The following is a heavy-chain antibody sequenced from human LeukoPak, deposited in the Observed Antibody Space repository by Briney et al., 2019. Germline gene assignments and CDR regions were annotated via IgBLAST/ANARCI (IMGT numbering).Heavy chain of an antibody. V-gene: IGHV1-2*06. CDR1: GYTFTAYY. CDR3: VRDVTAGNYYFYSGMHV. D-gene: IGHD6-19*01. J-gene: IGHJ6*02. CDR2: INPISGGT. Sequence: ASVEVSCKASGYTFTAYYLHWVRQAPGQGLEWMGRINPISGGTNYAQKFQGRATMTRDTSITTAYMELSGLTSDDTAVYYCVRDVTAGNYYFYSGMHVWGQGTTVTVSS.